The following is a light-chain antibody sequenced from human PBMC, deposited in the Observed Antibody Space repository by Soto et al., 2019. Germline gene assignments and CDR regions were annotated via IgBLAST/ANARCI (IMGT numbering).Light chain of an antibody. Sequence: QMTQSPSGMSGFVGDRFNNTCWASQTISSWLAWYQQKKGKAPKXXIYKASTLKSGVPSRFSGSGSGTEVTLTFSSLQPDDFATYYCQHYKSYSEAFGQGTKVDIK. CDR2: KAS. V-gene: IGKV1-5*03. CDR3: QHYKSYSEA. CDR1: QTISSW. J-gene: IGKJ1*01.